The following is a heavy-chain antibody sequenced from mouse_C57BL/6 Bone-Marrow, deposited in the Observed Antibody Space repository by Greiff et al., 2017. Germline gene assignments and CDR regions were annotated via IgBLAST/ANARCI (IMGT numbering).Heavy chain of an antibody. CDR3: ARSHDGYHSGYFDV. CDR2: IDPSGSYT. V-gene: IGHV1-69*01. D-gene: IGHD2-3*01. Sequence: VQLQQPGAELVMPGASVKLSCKASGYTFTSYWMHWVKQRPGQGLEWIGEIDPSGSYTNYNQKFKGKSTLTVDKSSSPAYMQLRSLTSEDSAVYYCARSHDGYHSGYFDVWGTGTTVTVSS. CDR1: GYTFTSYW. J-gene: IGHJ1*03.